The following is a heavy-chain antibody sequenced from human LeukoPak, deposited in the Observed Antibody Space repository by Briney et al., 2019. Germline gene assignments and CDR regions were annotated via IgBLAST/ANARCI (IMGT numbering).Heavy chain of an antibody. Sequence: GGSLRLSCAASGFTVSSNYMSWVRQAPGKGREWVSVIYSGGSTYYADSVKGRFTISRDNSKNTLYLQMNSLRAEDTAVYYCARDHSGYLTYYFDYWGQGTLVTVSS. CDR3: ARDHSGYLTYYFDY. D-gene: IGHD3-22*01. V-gene: IGHV3-53*01. CDR1: GFTVSSNY. J-gene: IGHJ4*02. CDR2: IYSGGST.